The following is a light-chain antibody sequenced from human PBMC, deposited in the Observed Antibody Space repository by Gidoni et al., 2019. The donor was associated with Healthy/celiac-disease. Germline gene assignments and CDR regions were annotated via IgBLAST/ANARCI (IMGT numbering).Light chain of an antibody. CDR1: ALPKQY. V-gene: IGLV3-25*03. CDR3: QSADSSGTYVV. CDR2: KDS. Sequence: SYALPQPPSVSVSPGQTARITCSGDALPKQYAYWYQQKPGQAPVLVIYKDSERPSGIPERFSGSSSGTTVTLTISGVQAEDEADYYCQSADSSGTYVVFGGGTKLTV. J-gene: IGLJ2*01.